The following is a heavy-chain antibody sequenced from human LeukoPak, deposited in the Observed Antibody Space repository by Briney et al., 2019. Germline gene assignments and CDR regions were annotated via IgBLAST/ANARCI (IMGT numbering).Heavy chain of an antibody. CDR2: ISYDGSNK. CDR3: ARSGGAYYDFWSGSPGDYFDY. Sequence: PGRSLRLSCAASGFTFSSYAMHWVRQAPGKGLEWVAVISYDGSNKYYADSVKGRFTISRDNSKNTLYLQMNSLRAEDTAVYYCARSGGAYYDFWSGSPGDYFDYWGQGTLVTVSS. J-gene: IGHJ4*02. V-gene: IGHV3-30-3*01. D-gene: IGHD3-3*01. CDR1: GFTFSSYA.